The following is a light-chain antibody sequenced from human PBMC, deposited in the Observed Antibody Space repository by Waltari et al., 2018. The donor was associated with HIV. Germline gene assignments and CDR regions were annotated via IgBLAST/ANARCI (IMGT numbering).Light chain of an antibody. CDR3: SSYTGRSTVV. Sequence: QSALTQPASVSGSPGQTVTISCTGTSGDIGGYNFVSWYQQRPGKAPRLMIYGVSHRPSGVSNRFSGSKSGNTASLTISGLRTDDEADYYCSSYTGRSTVVFGGGTQLTVL. CDR1: SGDIGGYNF. J-gene: IGLJ2*01. CDR2: GVS. V-gene: IGLV2-14*01.